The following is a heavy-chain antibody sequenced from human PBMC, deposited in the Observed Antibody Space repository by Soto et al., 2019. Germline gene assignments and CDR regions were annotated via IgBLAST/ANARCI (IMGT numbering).Heavy chain of an antibody. V-gene: IGHV3-33*08. CDR2: IWYDGSNK. Sequence: WGSLRLSCAASGFTFSSYGMHWVRQAPGKGLEWVAVIWYDGSNKYYADSVKGRFTISRDNSKNTLYLQMNSLRAEDTAVYYCARDPYSNYFDYWGQGTLVTVSS. CDR3: ARDPYSNYFDY. J-gene: IGHJ4*02. CDR1: GFTFSSYG. D-gene: IGHD4-4*01.